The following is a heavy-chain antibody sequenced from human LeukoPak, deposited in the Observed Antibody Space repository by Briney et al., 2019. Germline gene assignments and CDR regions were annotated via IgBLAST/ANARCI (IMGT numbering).Heavy chain of an antibody. V-gene: IGHV1-69*13. CDR1: GGTFSSYA. CDR3: ARSTHYYDSSGSGGVDY. J-gene: IGHJ4*02. CDR2: IIPIFGTA. D-gene: IGHD3-22*01. Sequence: GASVKVSCKASGGTFSSYAISWVRQAPGQGLEWMGGIIPIFGTANYAQKFQGRVTITADESTSTAYMELSSLRSEDTAVYYCARSTHYYDSSGSGGVDYWGQGTLVTVSS.